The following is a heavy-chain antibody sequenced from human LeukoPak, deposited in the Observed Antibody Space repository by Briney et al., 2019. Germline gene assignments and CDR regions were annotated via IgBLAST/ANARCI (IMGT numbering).Heavy chain of an antibody. V-gene: IGHV1-2*02. CDR3: SRLYSGYDYVDY. D-gene: IGHD5-12*01. J-gene: IGHJ4*02. CDR2: INPNSGGT. Sequence: ASVKVSCKASGYTFTGYYIHWVRQAPGQGLEWMGWINPNSGGTNYAQKFQGRVTMTRDTSISTAYMELSRLRSDDTAVYYCSRLYSGYDYVDYWGQGTLVTVSS. CDR1: GYTFTGYY.